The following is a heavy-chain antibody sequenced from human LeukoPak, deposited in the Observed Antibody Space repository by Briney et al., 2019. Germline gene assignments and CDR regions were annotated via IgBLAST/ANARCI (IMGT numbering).Heavy chain of an antibody. CDR1: GFTFSSNW. D-gene: IGHD3-9*01. CDR2: INSDGRIT. Sequence: GGSLRLSSAASGFTFSSNWLHWVAQAPGKGRVWVSRINSDGRITSYADSVKGRFTISRDNTKNKLYLQMNSLRAQDTAVCDCAAIVSGYPRWGQGTLVTVSS. J-gene: IGHJ4*02. V-gene: IGHV3-74*01. CDR3: AAIVSGYPR.